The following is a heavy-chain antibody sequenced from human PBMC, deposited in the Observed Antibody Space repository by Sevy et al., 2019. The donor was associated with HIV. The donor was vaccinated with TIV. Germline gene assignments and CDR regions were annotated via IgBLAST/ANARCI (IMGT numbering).Heavy chain of an antibody. D-gene: IGHD3-10*01. Sequence: ASVKVSCKASGYTFTGYYMHWVRQAPGQGLEWMGWINPNSGGTNYAQKFQGRVTMTRDTSISTAYMELSRLGSDDTAVYYCARATQDYYGSGSYYKPGMDVWGQGTTVTVSS. CDR2: INPNSGGT. CDR3: ARATQDYYGSGSYYKPGMDV. CDR1: GYTFTGYY. J-gene: IGHJ6*02. V-gene: IGHV1-2*02.